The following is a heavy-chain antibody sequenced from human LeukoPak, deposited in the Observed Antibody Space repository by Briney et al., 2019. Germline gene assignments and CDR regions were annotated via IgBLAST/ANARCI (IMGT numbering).Heavy chain of an antibody. D-gene: IGHD1-26*01. J-gene: IGHJ5*02. CDR3: ARVAEWELRWGWFDP. CDR1: GASISSYY. Sequence: SETLSLTCTVSGASISSYYWSWIRQPPGKGLEWIGYIYYSGSTNYNPSLKSRVTISVDTSKNQFSLKLSSVTAADTAVYYCARVAEWELRWGWFDPWGQGTLVTVSS. CDR2: IYYSGST. V-gene: IGHV4-59*01.